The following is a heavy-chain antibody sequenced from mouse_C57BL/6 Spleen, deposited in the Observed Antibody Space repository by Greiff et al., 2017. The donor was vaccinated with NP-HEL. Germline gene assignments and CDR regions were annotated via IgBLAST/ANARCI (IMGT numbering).Heavy chain of an antibody. J-gene: IGHJ1*03. CDR2: IWSGGST. CDR1: GFSLTSYG. Sequence: VQLQQSGPGLVQPSQSLSITCIVSGFSLTSYGVHWVRQSPGKGLEWLGVIWSGGSTDDNAAFISRLSISKDNSKSQVFFKMNSLQADDTAIYYCARNSEGYDGHWYFDVWGTGTTVTVSS. D-gene: IGHD2-2*01. V-gene: IGHV2-2*01. CDR3: ARNSEGYDGHWYFDV.